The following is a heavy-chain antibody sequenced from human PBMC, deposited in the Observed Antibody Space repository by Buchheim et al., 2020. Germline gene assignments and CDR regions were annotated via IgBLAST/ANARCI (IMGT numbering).Heavy chain of an antibody. D-gene: IGHD6-19*01. CDR3: ARGGKIAVTTAAS. J-gene: IGHJ5*02. CDR1: GFTFSNYW. V-gene: IGHV3-7*03. CDR2: IKSDGSEK. Sequence: QLVESGGGLVQPGGSLRLSCAASGFTFSNYWMSWVRQAPGKGLEWVANIKSDGSEKYYVDAVKGRFTICSDNAKKQLYLQMNSLRDEDTAVYYCARGGKIAVTTAASWGRGTL.